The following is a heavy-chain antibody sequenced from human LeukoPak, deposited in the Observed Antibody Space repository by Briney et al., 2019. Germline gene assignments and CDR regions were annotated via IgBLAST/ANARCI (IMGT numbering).Heavy chain of an antibody. J-gene: IGHJ3*02. CDR2: IIPSDGST. D-gene: IGHD4/OR15-4a*01. Sequence: ALVKVSCKPFGYTFTTYYIHWVRQAPGLGLEWMGVIIPSDGSTAYAQKFQGTVAMTRDTSTSTVYMELSSLSSEDTAVYYCARGATYHALDIWGQGTMVTVSS. V-gene: IGHV1-46*01. CDR1: GYTFTTYY. CDR3: ARGATYHALDI.